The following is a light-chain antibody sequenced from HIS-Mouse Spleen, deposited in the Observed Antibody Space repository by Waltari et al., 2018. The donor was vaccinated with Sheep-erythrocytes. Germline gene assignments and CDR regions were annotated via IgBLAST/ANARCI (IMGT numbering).Light chain of an antibody. CDR1: SSDVGGYNY. CDR2: DVS. J-gene: IGLJ3*02. V-gene: IGLV2-11*01. CDR3: CSYAGSYTWV. Sequence: QSALTQPRSVSGSPGQSVTIPCTGPSSDVGGYNYVSWYQQHPGKAPKLMIYDVSKRPSGVPDRFSDSKSGNTASLTISGLQAEDEADYYCCSYAGSYTWVFGGGTKLTVL.